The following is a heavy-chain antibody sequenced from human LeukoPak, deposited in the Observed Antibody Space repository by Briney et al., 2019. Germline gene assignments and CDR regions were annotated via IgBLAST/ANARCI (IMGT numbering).Heavy chain of an antibody. CDR3: AKEGPSSWTDAFDI. Sequence: GGSLRLSCAASGFTFSTYWMSWVRQAPGKGLEWVAVISYDGSNKYYADSVKGRFTISRDNSKNTLYLQMNSLRAEDTAVYYCAKEGPSSWTDAFDIWGQGTMVTVSS. V-gene: IGHV3-30*18. D-gene: IGHD6-13*01. J-gene: IGHJ3*02. CDR2: ISYDGSNK. CDR1: GFTFSTYW.